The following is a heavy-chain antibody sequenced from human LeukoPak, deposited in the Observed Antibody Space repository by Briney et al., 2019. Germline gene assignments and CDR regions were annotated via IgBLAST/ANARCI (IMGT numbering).Heavy chain of an antibody. CDR2: INLGGSS. J-gene: IGHJ5*02. Sequence: SETLSLTCVVYGRSFSDFYCSWIRQSPGKGLEWIGEINLGGSSNHNPSLKSRVTISVDTSKNHFSLKLASVTAADTAVYYCARGLGPSAMFDPWGQGTLVTVSS. CDR1: GRSFSDFY. V-gene: IGHV4-34*01. CDR3: ARGLGPSAMFDP. D-gene: IGHD6-6*01.